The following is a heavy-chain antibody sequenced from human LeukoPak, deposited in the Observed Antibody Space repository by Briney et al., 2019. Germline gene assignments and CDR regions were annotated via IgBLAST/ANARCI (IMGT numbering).Heavy chain of an antibody. J-gene: IGHJ4*02. V-gene: IGHV4-39*07. CDR3: ARVPGIAAAGVPY. CDR1: GGSISSSSYY. CDR2: IYYSGST. Sequence: RTSETLSLTCTVSGGSISSSSYYWGWIRQPPGKGLEWIGSIYYSGSTYYNPSLKSRVTISVDTPKNQFSLKLSSVTAADTAVYYCARVPGIAAAGVPYWGQGTLVTVSS. D-gene: IGHD6-13*01.